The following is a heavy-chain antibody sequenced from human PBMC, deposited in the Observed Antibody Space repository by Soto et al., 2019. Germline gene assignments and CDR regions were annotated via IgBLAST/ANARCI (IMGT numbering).Heavy chain of an antibody. CDR3: AKDREGYYVATV. D-gene: IGHD3-10*02. V-gene: IGHV3-30*18. CDR1: GFTLSSNG. CDR2: MSYDGSYK. Sequence: PGGSLRLSXAASGFTLSSNGMHWLRQAPGKGLEWVALMSYDGSYKYYADSVKGRFTISRDNSKNTLYLQMNSLRAEDTAVYYCAKDREGYYVATVWGQGTTVTVSS. J-gene: IGHJ6*02.